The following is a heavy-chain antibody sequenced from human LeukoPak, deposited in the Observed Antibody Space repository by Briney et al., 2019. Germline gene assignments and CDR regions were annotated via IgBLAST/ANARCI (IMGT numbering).Heavy chain of an antibody. CDR1: RFTFSNYA. J-gene: IGHJ4*02. D-gene: IGHD6-19*01. Sequence: PGGSLRLSCAASRFTFSNYALHWVRQSPGKGLEWVAVISKDGGHKFYADPVKGRFTISRDNSKNTLSVLMNSLSPDDTAVYYCARDLNPSSSGWYDTFDYWGQGTLVTVSS. CDR2: ISKDGGHK. V-gene: IGHV3-30*04. CDR3: ARDLNPSSSGWYDTFDY.